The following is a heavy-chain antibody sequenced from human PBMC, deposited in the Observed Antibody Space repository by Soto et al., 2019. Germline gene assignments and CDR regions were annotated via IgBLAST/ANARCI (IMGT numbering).Heavy chain of an antibody. CDR1: GGSISSYY. J-gene: IGHJ4*02. D-gene: IGHD2-2*01. CDR2: IYTSGST. CDR3: ARACSSNSCYDVFDY. Sequence: SETLSLTCTVSGGSISSYYWSWIRQPAGKGLEWIGRIYTSGSTNYTPSLKRRVTMSVDTSKNQFSLKLSSVTAADTAGYYCARACSSNSCYDVFDYWGQGTLVTVSS. V-gene: IGHV4-4*07.